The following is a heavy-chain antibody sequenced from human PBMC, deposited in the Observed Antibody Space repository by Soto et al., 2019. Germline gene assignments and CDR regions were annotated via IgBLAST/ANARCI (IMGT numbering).Heavy chain of an antibody. Sequence: PSETLSLTCAVSGASISSGGFSWNWLRQPPGKGLEWIGYIYYSGSTYYNPSLKSRVTISVDTSKNQFSLKLSSVTAADTAVYYCARGQDYGDYNFDYWGQGTLVTVSS. CDR3: ARGQDYGDYNFDY. D-gene: IGHD4-17*01. J-gene: IGHJ4*02. CDR2: IYYSGST. CDR1: GASISSGGFS. V-gene: IGHV4-61*08.